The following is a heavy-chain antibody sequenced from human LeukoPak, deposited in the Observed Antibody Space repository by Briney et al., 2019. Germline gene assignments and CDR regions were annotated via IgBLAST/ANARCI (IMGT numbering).Heavy chain of an antibody. CDR3: ARGKFYCSGGSCYRNAFDI. CDR2: IYYRGST. D-gene: IGHD2-15*01. J-gene: IGHJ3*02. V-gene: IGHV4-59*01. Sequence: SETLSLTCTVSGGSISSYYWSWIRQPPGKGLEWIGYIYYRGSTNYNPSLKSRVTISVDTSKNQFSLKLSSVTAADTAVYYCARGKFYCSGGSCYRNAFDIWGQGTMVTVSS. CDR1: GGSISSYY.